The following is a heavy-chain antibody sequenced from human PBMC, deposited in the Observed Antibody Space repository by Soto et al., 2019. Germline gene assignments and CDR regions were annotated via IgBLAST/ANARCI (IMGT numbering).Heavy chain of an antibody. V-gene: IGHV4-30-4*01. Sequence: LSLTCTVSGGSISSGDYSWSWVRQSPGKGLEWIGHIYNSGITYYNPSLKSRVVISIDTSRNQFSLRLNSLTAADRAVYFCARGVTVFGLVSRFWFDPWGQGTVVTVSS. J-gene: IGHJ5*02. D-gene: IGHD3-3*01. CDR3: ARGVTVFGLVSRFWFDP. CDR2: IYNSGIT. CDR1: GGSISSGDYS.